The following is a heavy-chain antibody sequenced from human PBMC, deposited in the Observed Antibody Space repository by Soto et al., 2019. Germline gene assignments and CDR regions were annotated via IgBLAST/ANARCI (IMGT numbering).Heavy chain of an antibody. D-gene: IGHD1-26*01. J-gene: IGHJ4*02. V-gene: IGHV1-69*10. Sequence: ASVKVSCKASGGTFGSQGIAWVRQAPGQGLEWMGGFIAMLGTPTYAKKVQGRVTMTWDTSISTAYMALTRLRSDDTAVYYCARDLAKGGGSAGFDYWGQGTLVTVSS. CDR3: ARDLAKGGGSAGFDY. CDR2: FIAMLGTP. CDR1: GGTFGSQG.